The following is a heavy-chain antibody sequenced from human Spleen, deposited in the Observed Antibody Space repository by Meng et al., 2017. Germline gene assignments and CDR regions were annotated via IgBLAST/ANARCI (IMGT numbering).Heavy chain of an antibody. Sequence: QVQLVQSGADVKKPGASVKVSCKASGYTFSTYTINWVRQAHGRGLEWMGWISTNTGTPTYTQGFTGRFVFSSDTSVSTAYLQISSLKAEDTAVYYCARGGNFDPWGQGTLVTVSS. CDR2: ISTNTGTP. CDR1: GYTFSTYT. V-gene: IGHV7-4-1*02. J-gene: IGHJ5*02. CDR3: ARGGNFDP. D-gene: IGHD2/OR15-2a*01.